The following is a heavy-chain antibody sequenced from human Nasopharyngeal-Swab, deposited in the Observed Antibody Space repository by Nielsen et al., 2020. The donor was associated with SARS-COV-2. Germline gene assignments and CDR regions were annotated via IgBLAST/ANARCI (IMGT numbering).Heavy chain of an antibody. CDR1: GYTFTSYA. J-gene: IGHJ6*02. CDR3: ARDPSSSSSYYYYYYGMDV. D-gene: IGHD6-13*01. Sequence: ASVKVSCKASGYTFTSYAMNWVRQAPGQGLEWMGWINTNTGNPTYAQGFTGRFVFSLDTSVSTAYLQISSLKAEDTAVYYCARDPSSSSSYYYYYYGMDVWGQGTTVTVS. V-gene: IGHV7-4-1*02. CDR2: INTNTGNP.